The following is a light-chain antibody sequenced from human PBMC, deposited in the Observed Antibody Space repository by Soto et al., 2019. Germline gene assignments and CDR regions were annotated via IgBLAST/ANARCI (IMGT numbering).Light chain of an antibody. Sequence: QSALTQPASVSGSPGQSIAISCTGTSSDVENNNFVSWYQQHPGKAPKHMIYEGNKRPSGVSDRFSGSKSGNTASLTISGLQAEDEADYYCCSYAGSSIFYVFGTGTKVTVL. CDR1: SSDVENNNF. J-gene: IGLJ1*01. V-gene: IGLV2-23*03. CDR2: EGN. CDR3: CSYAGSSIFYV.